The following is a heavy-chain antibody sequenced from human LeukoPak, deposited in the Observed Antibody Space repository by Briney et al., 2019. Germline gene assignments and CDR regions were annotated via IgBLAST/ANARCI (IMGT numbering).Heavy chain of an antibody. J-gene: IGHJ4*02. D-gene: IGHD3-10*02. CDR3: ANFGEGVFGVPPALVDY. V-gene: IGHV3-23*01. CDR1: GFTFSSYA. Sequence: PGGFLRLSCAASGFTFSSYAMSWVRQAPGKGLEWVSAISGSGGSTYYADSVKGRFTISRDNSKNTLYLQMNSLRAEDTAVYYCANFGEGVFGVPPALVDYWGQGTLVTVSS. CDR2: ISGSGGST.